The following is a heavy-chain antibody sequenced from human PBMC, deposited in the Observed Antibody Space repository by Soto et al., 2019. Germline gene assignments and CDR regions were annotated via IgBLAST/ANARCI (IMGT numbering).Heavy chain of an antibody. D-gene: IGHD3-22*01. Sequence: QVQLVQSGAEVKKPGSSVKVSCKASGGTFSRYAISWVRQAPGQGLEWMGGIIPIFGTANYAQKFQGRVTITADKSTSTAYTELSSLRSEDTAVYYCTRSSSGGNAFDIWGPGTMVTVSS. J-gene: IGHJ3*02. CDR2: IIPIFGTA. CDR3: TRSSSGGNAFDI. CDR1: GGTFSRYA. V-gene: IGHV1-69*06.